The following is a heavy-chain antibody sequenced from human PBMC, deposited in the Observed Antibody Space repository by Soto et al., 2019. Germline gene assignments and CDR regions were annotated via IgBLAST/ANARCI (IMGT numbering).Heavy chain of an antibody. Sequence: EVQLVESGGGLVQPGGSLRLSCAASGFTVSSNYMSWVRQAPGKGLEWVSVIYSGGSTYYADSVKGRFTISRHNSRNTLYLQMNSLRAEDTAVYYCARGRDCGGDCPNWFDPWGQGTLVTVSS. CDR2: IYSGGST. CDR1: GFTVSSNY. D-gene: IGHD2-21*02. CDR3: ARGRDCGGDCPNWFDP. V-gene: IGHV3-53*04. J-gene: IGHJ5*02.